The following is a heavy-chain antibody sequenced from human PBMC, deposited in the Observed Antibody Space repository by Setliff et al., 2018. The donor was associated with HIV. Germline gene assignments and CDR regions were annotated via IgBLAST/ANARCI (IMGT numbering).Heavy chain of an antibody. CDR2: INPSGGST. D-gene: IGHD2-2*01. CDR1: GYTFTSYY. V-gene: IGHV1-46*01. CDR3: ASPIRSRENLYYYVMDV. Sequence: ASVKVSCKASGYTFTSYYMHWVRQAPGQGLEWMGIINPSGGSTSYAQKFQGRVTMTRDTSTSTVYMELSSLRSEDTAVYYCASPIRSRENLYYYVMDVWGQGTTVTVSS. J-gene: IGHJ6*02.